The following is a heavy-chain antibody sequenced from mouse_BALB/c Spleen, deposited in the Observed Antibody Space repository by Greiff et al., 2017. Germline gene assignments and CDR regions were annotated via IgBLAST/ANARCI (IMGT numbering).Heavy chain of an antibody. V-gene: IGHV1-61*01. CDR1: GYSFTSYW. CDR2: IHPSDSET. Sequence: VQLQQPGAELVRPGASVKLSCKASGYSFTSYWMNWVKQRPGQGLEWIGMIHPSDSETRLNQKFKDKATLTVDKSSSTAYMQLSSPTSEDSAVYYCARGGIYYGYDVRAWFAYWGQGTLVTVSA. CDR3: ARGGIYYGYDVRAWFAY. J-gene: IGHJ3*01. D-gene: IGHD2-2*01.